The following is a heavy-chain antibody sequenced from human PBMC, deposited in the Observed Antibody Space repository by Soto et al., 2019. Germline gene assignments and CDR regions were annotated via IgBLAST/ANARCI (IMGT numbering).Heavy chain of an antibody. CDR1: GGSISSYY. V-gene: IGHV4-4*07. D-gene: IGHD3-3*01. CDR3: ARDGGTYYDFWSGYPDKYYYYGMDV. J-gene: IGHJ6*02. CDR2: IYTSGST. Sequence: PSETLSLTCTVSGGSISSYYWSWIRQPAGKGLEWIGRIYTSGSTNYSPSLKSRVTMSVDTSKNQFSLKLSSVTAADTAVYYCARDGGTYYDFWSGYPDKYYYYGMDVWGQGTTVTVSS.